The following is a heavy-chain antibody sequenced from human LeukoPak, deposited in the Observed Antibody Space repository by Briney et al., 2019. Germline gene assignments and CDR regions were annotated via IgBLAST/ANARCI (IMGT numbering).Heavy chain of an antibody. CDR1: GFTFSSYS. J-gene: IGHJ4*02. V-gene: IGHV3-48*01. D-gene: IGHD6-19*01. Sequence: GGSLRLSCAGSGFTFSSYSMNWVRQAPGKGLEWVSYISSSSSTIYYADSVKGRFTISRDNAKNSLYLQMNSLRAEDTAVYYCARVSSGWYGGPRKYFDYWGQGTLVTVSS. CDR2: ISSSSSTI. CDR3: ARVSSGWYGGPRKYFDY.